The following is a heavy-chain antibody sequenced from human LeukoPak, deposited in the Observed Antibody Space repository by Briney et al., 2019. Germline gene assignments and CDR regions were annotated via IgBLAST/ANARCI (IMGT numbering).Heavy chain of an antibody. CDR1: GFTFSSYA. J-gene: IGHJ4*02. D-gene: IGHD6-19*01. CDR2: ISGSGGST. CDR3: AKDQDSGIAVAGSGPGY. Sequence: GESLKISCAASGFTFSSYAMSWVRQAPGKGLEWVSAISGSGGSTYYADSVKGRFTISRDNSKNTLYLQMNSLRAEDTAVYYCAKDQDSGIAVAGSGPGYWGQGTLVTVSS. V-gene: IGHV3-23*01.